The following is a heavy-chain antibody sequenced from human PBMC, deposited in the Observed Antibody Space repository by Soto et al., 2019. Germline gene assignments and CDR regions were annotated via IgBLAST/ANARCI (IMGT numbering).Heavy chain of an antibody. Sequence: SETLSHTCTVSGGSIISGDYYWSWIRKPPGKGLKWIGYIYYSGSTYYNPSLKSRVTISVDTSKNQFSLKLSSVTAADTAVYYCAIEPSVLPNWFDPWGQGTLVTVSS. D-gene: IGHD2-15*01. CDR2: IYYSGST. J-gene: IGHJ5*02. CDR3: AIEPSVLPNWFDP. V-gene: IGHV4-30-4*01. CDR1: GGSIISGDYY.